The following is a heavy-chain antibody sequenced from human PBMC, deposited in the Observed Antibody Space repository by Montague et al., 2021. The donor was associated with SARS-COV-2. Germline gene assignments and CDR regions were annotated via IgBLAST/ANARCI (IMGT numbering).Heavy chain of an antibody. Sequence: TLSLTCTVSGGSISSGSYYWNWIRQPAGKGLEWIGRIYTSGSTNYNPSLKSRVTISVDTSKNQFSLKLSSVTVADTAVYYCARESLHLTGYYNDYFDYWGQGTLVTASS. V-gene: IGHV4-61*02. J-gene: IGHJ4*02. D-gene: IGHD3-9*01. CDR2: IYTSGST. CDR1: GGSISSGSYY. CDR3: ARESLHLTGYYNDYFDY.